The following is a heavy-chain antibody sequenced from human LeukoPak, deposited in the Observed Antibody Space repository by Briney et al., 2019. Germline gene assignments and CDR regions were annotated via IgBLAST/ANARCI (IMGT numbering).Heavy chain of an antibody. J-gene: IGHJ5*02. CDR2: IRGDGGST. Sequence: GGSLRLSCAASGFTFDDYAMHWVRQAPGKGLEWVSLIRGDGGSTYYADSVKGRFTISRDNSKNSLYLQMNSLRTEDTALYYCPKYIVCFWRDNWFDPWGQGTLVTVSS. CDR1: GFTFDDYA. V-gene: IGHV3-43*02. CDR3: PKYIVCFWRDNWFDP. D-gene: IGHD3-3*01.